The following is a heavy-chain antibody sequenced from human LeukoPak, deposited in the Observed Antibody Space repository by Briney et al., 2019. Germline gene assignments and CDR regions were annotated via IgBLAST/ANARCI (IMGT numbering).Heavy chain of an antibody. CDR1: GFTFSTFA. D-gene: IGHD1-1*01. J-gene: IGHJ5*02. CDR2: IFPSGGEI. CDR3: ARELNGAFDP. Sequence: SGGSLRLSCEASGFTFSTFAMIWVRQPPGKGLEWVSSIFPSGGEIHYADSVRGRFTISRDNSKSTLSLQMNSLRAEDTAVYYCARELNGAFDPWGQGTLVTVSS. V-gene: IGHV3-23*01.